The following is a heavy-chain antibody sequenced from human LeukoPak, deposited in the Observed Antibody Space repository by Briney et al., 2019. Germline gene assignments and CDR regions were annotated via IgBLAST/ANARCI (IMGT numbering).Heavy chain of an antibody. Sequence: GGSLRLSCAASGFSFSTHSLTWVHQAPGKGLQWVATINHDGSEKDYVDSVKGRFTISRDNAENSLYLQLNSLRAEDTAIYYCARGSGWLDYWGQGTLVTVSS. CDR3: ARGSGWLDY. J-gene: IGHJ4*02. D-gene: IGHD6-19*01. CDR1: GFSFSTHS. V-gene: IGHV3-7*03. CDR2: INHDGSEK.